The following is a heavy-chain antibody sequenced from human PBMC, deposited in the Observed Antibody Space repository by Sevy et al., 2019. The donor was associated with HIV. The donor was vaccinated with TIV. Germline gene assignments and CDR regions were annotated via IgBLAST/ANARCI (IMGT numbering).Heavy chain of an antibody. CDR1: GFTFSSYA. CDR3: AKIHFGSGYRRSWYFDY. Sequence: GGSLRLSCAASGFTFSSYAMHWVRQAPGKGLEWVAVISYDGSNKYYADSVKGRFTISRDNSKNTLYLQMNSLRAEDTAVYYCAKIHFGSGYRRSWYFDYWGQGTLVTVSS. V-gene: IGHV3-30-3*02. D-gene: IGHD3-3*02. CDR2: ISYDGSNK. J-gene: IGHJ4*02.